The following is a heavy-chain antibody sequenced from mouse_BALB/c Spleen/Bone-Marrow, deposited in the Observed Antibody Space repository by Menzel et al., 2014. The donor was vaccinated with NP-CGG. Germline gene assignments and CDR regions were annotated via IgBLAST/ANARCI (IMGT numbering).Heavy chain of an antibody. V-gene: IGHV4-1*02. D-gene: IGHD1-1*01. CDR3: ARLNYYGNLFV. Sequence: EVKVEESGGGLVQPGGSLKLSCAASGFDFNRYWMSWVRQAPGKGLEWIGEINPDSSTINYTPSLKDKFIISRDNAKNTLYLQMSKVRFEDTALYYCARLNYYGNLFVWGAGTTVTVSS. CDR2: INPDSSTI. J-gene: IGHJ1*01. CDR1: GFDFNRYW.